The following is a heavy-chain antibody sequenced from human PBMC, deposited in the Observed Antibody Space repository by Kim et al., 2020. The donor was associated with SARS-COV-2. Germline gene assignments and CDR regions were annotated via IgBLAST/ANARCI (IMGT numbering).Heavy chain of an antibody. CDR3: ARRMVRGVTYFDY. Sequence: YNPSLKSRVTISVGTSKNQFSLKLSSVTAADTAVYYCARRMVRGVTYFDYWGQGTLVTVSS. J-gene: IGHJ4*02. D-gene: IGHD3-10*01. V-gene: IGHV4-39*01.